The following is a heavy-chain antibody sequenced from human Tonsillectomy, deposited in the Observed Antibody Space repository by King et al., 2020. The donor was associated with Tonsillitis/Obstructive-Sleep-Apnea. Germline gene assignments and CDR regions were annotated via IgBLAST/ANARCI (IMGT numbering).Heavy chain of an antibody. CDR1: GFTVSSNY. V-gene: IGHV3-66*01. Sequence: VQLVESGGGLVQPGGSLRLSCAASGFTVSSNYMNWVRQAPGKGLEWVSVIYSGGNTYYADSVKGRFTISRDNSKNTLYLQMNNLRAEDTAVYYCARAATYYFWSGLLIDDAFDIWGQGTMVTVSS. CDR3: ARAATYYFWSGLLIDDAFDI. J-gene: IGHJ3*02. D-gene: IGHD3-3*01. CDR2: IYSGGNT.